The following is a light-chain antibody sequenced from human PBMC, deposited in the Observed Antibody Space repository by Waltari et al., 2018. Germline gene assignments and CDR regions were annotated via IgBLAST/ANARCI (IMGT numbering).Light chain of an antibody. CDR2: DVR. CDR1: SSDVGHSNY. J-gene: IGLJ2*01. Sequence: QSALTQPASVSGSPGQSITISCTGTSSDVGHSNYFSWYKQPPGKAPKLMLYDVRYRPSGISSRFSGSTSGSTASLTIYGLQAEDEADYYCSSFTSASTVGVIFGGGTKLTVL. CDR3: SSFTSASTVGVI. V-gene: IGLV2-14*03.